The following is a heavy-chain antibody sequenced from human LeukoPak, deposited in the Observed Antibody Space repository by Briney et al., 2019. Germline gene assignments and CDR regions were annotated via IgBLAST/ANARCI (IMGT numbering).Heavy chain of an antibody. J-gene: IGHJ4*02. CDR1: GFTFSSYG. Sequence: GGSLRLSCAASGFTFSSYGMHWVRQAPGKGLEWVAFIRYDGSNKYYADSVKGRFTISRDNSKNTLYLQMNSLRAEDTAVYYCAKGSMVRGAKGYYFDYWGQGTLVTVSS. V-gene: IGHV3-30*02. CDR2: IRYDGSNK. D-gene: IGHD3-10*01. CDR3: AKGSMVRGAKGYYFDY.